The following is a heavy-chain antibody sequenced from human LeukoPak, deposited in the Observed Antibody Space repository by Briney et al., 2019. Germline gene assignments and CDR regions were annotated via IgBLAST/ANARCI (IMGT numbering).Heavy chain of an antibody. V-gene: IGHV3-21*01. CDR3: SRAYSPPWISASYAFDM. Sequence: GGSLRLSCTASGFTFNTYSMNWVRQAPGKGLEWVSSITTSSTYIYYADSVKGRFTTSRDNARNSLYLQMNSLRAEDTAVYYCSRAYSPPWISASYAFDMWGQGTMVTVSS. J-gene: IGHJ3*02. CDR1: GFTFNTYS. CDR2: ITTSSTYI. D-gene: IGHD5-12*01.